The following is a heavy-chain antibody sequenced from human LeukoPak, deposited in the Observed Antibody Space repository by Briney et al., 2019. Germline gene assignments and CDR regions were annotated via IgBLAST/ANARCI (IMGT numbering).Heavy chain of an antibody. CDR2: IYYSGST. Sequence: SETLSLTCTVSGGSISSYYWSWIRQPPGKGLEWIGSIYYSGSTYYNPSLKSRVTISVDTSKNQFSLKLSSVTAADTAVYYCARDSSVVGAKRQFDYWGQGTLVTVSS. J-gene: IGHJ4*02. CDR1: GGSISSYY. D-gene: IGHD1-26*01. V-gene: IGHV4-59*12. CDR3: ARDSSVVGAKRQFDY.